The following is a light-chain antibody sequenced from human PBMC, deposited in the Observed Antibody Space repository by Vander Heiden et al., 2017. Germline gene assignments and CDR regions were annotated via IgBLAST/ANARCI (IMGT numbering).Light chain of an antibody. V-gene: IGKV4-1*01. CDR1: QSVLYSSNNRNY. CDR3: HQYYSSVLT. J-gene: IGKJ4*01. Sequence: DIVMTQSLDSLAVSLGERATINCKSSQSVLYSSNNRNYLAWYQQKPGQPPKLLIYWASSRESGVPDRFSGSGSGTDFTLTISSLQAEDVAVYYCHQYYSSVLTFGGGTRVEIK. CDR2: WAS.